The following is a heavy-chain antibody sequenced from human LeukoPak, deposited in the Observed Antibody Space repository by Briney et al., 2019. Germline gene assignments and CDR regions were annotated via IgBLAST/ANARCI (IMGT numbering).Heavy chain of an antibody. CDR2: INPNSGGT. D-gene: IGHD6-19*01. CDR1: GYTFSDYY. J-gene: IGHJ3*02. V-gene: IGHV1-2*02. Sequence: ASVKVSRKASGYTFSDYYKHWVRQAPGQGLEWMGWINPNSGGTNNAQKFQGRVTMTRDTSISTAYMELSRLRSDDTAVYYCAREGYSSGLDIWGQGTMVTVSS. CDR3: AREGYSSGLDI.